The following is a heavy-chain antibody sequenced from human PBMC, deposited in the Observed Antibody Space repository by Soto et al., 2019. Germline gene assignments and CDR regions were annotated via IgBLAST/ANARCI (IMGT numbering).Heavy chain of an antibody. V-gene: IGHV3-15*01. CDR2: IKSKTDGGTT. Sequence: GGSLRLSCAASGFTFSNAWMSWVRQAPGKGLEWVGRIKSKTDGGTTDYAAPVKGRFTISRDDSKNTLYLQMNSPKTEDTAVYYCTTDRRMVRPGYWGQGTLVTVSS. CDR1: GFTFSNAW. D-gene: IGHD3-10*01. CDR3: TTDRRMVRPGY. J-gene: IGHJ4*02.